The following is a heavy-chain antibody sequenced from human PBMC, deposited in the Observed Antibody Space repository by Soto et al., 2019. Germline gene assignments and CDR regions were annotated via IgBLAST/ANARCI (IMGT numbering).Heavy chain of an antibody. CDR3: ARSNYRYYYYGMDF. Sequence: QVQLVQSGAEVKKPGSSVTVSCKASGGTFSSYAISWVRQAPGQGLEWMGGIIPLFGTANYAQKFQGRVTITADESTSTAYMELSSLRSEDTAVYYCARSNYRYYYYGMDFWGQGTTVTVSS. D-gene: IGHD4-4*01. J-gene: IGHJ6*02. CDR1: GGTFSSYA. CDR2: IIPLFGTA. V-gene: IGHV1-69*01.